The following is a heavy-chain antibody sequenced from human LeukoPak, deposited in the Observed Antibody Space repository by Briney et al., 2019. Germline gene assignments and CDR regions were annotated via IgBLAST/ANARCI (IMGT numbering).Heavy chain of an antibody. V-gene: IGHV3-48*02. J-gene: IGHJ6*02. CDR3: ARRQPSNNYYGMDV. CDR2: ISTSSSTI. CDR1: GLSVSRNY. D-gene: IGHD6-13*01. Sequence: GGALRLSCAASGLSVSRNYMTWVRQAPGKGLEWVSYISTSSSTIYYADSVKGRFTISRDNAKNSLYLQMNSLRDEDTAVYYCARRQPSNNYYGMDVWGQGTTVTVSS.